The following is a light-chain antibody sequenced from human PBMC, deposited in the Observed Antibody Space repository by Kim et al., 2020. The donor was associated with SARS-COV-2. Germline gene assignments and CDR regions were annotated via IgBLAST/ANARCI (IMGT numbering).Light chain of an antibody. J-gene: IGLJ1*01. CDR2: GNT. V-gene: IGLV1-40*01. CDR3: QSCDSSLGGSYV. CDR1: SSNVGAGYD. Sequence: VTSSCTGSSSNVGAGYDVHWYQQLPGTAPKLLIYGNTNRPSGVPDRFSGSKSGTSASLAITGLQAEDEADYYCQSCDSSLGGSYVFGTGTKVTVL.